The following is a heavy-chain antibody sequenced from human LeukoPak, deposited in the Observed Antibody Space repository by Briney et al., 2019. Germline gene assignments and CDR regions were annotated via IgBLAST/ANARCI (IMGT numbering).Heavy chain of an antibody. J-gene: IGHJ4*02. CDR1: GYTLTELS. CDR2: FDPEDGET. D-gene: IGHD1-26*01. V-gene: IGHV1-24*01. CDR3: ATTSGIVGATIGFETGY. Sequence: ASVKVSCKVSGYTLTELSMHWVRQAPGKGLEWMGGFDPEDGETIYAQKFQGRVTMTEDTSTDTAYMELSSLRSEDTAVYYCATTSGIVGATIGFETGYWGQGTLVTVSS.